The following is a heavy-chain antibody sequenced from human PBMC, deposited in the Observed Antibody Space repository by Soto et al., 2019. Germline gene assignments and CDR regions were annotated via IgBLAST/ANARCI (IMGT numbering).Heavy chain of an antibody. Sequence: QVQLVQSGAEVQKPGSSVKVSCKASGGTFSSYAISWVRQAPGQGLEWMGGIIPIFGTANYAQKFQGRVTITADESTSTAYMELSSLRSEDTAVYYCAREPTYYDILTGYYPNYYFDYWGQGTLVTVSS. J-gene: IGHJ4*02. V-gene: IGHV1-69*01. D-gene: IGHD3-9*01. CDR3: AREPTYYDILTGYYPNYYFDY. CDR1: GGTFSSYA. CDR2: IIPIFGTA.